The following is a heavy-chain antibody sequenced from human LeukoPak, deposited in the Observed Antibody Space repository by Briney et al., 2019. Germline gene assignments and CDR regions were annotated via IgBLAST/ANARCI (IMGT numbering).Heavy chain of an antibody. CDR3: AKDAYSGYGDFDY. V-gene: IGHV3-9*01. J-gene: IGHJ4*02. Sequence: QPGGSLRLSCEASGFNFADYAMHWVRQAPGKGLEYVSGINWKGDSIGYADSVKGRFTISRDNAKNSLYLQMNNLGVEDTALYYCAKDAYSGYGDFDYWGQGTLVTVSS. CDR2: INWKGDSI. D-gene: IGHD4-17*01. CDR1: GFNFADYA.